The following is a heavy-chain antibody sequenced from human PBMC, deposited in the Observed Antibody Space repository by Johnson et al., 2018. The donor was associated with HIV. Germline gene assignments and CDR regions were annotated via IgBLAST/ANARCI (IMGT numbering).Heavy chain of an antibody. CDR2: INNSGCST. J-gene: IGHJ3*02. Sequence: VQLVESGGSLVLPGGSLRLSCAASGFTFSNYAMSWVRQAPGKGLEWVSTINNSGCSTYYADFVKGRFTISRDNSKNTLYLQMNSLRAEDAAVYYCAKDLVERSGISDDAFDIWDQGTMVTVSS. D-gene: IGHD3-10*01. CDR3: AKDLVERSGISDDAFDI. V-gene: IGHV3-23*04. CDR1: GFTFSNYA.